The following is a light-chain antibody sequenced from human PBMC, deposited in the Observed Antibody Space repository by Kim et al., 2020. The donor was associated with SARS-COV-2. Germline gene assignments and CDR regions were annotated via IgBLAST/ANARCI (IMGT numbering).Light chain of an antibody. Sequence: QLVLTQPPSASGTPGQRVTISCSGSSSHIGSNTVNWYQQLPGTAPKLLIYSNNQRPSGVPDRVSGSKSGTSASLAISRLRSEDEADYYCAAWDDSLNSDVFGTGTKVTVL. V-gene: IGLV1-44*01. CDR1: SSHIGSNT. CDR2: SNN. J-gene: IGLJ1*01. CDR3: AAWDDSLNSDV.